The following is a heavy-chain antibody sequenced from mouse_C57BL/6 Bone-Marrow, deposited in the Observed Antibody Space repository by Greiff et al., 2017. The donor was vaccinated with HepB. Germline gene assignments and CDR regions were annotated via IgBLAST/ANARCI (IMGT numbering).Heavy chain of an antibody. CDR1: GYSFTDYN. J-gene: IGHJ1*03. D-gene: IGHD1-1*01. CDR3: AAAGCTGTYGRGGYCDV. Sequence: EVQRVESGPELVKPGASVTISCKASGYSFTDYNMNWVKQSNGKSLEWIGVINPNYGTTSYNQKFKGKATLTVDQSSSTAYMQLNSLTSEDSAVYYCAAAGCTGTYGRGGYCDVWGTGTTVTVSS. CDR2: INPNYGTT. V-gene: IGHV1-39*01.